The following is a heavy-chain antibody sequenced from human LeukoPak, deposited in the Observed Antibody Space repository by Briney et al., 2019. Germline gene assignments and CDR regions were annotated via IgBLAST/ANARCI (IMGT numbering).Heavy chain of an antibody. CDR1: GGSISSYY. J-gene: IGHJ2*01. CDR3: ARHDSGDNDRWWHFDL. V-gene: IGHV4-59*08. D-gene: IGHD4-17*01. Sequence: PSETLSLTCTVSGGSISSYYWSWIRQPPGKGLEWLGYIYYTGSTNYNPSLRSRVSISEDTSKNQFSLKLSSVTAADTAVYYCARHDSGDNDRWWHFDLWGRGTLVTVSS. CDR2: IYYTGST.